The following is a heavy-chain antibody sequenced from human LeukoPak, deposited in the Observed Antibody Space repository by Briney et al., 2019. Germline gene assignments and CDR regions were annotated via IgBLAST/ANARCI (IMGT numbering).Heavy chain of an antibody. CDR3: ARAPRGYIYYYYGMDV. CDR1: GGSISSYY. D-gene: IGHD5-18*01. J-gene: IGHJ6*02. V-gene: IGHV4-59*12. CDR2: IYYSGST. Sequence: PSETLSLTCTVSGGSISSYYWSWIRQPPGKGLEWIGYIYYSGSTNYNPSLKSRVTISVDTSKNQFSLKLSSVTAADTAVYYCARAPRGYIYYYYGMDVWGQGTTVTVSS.